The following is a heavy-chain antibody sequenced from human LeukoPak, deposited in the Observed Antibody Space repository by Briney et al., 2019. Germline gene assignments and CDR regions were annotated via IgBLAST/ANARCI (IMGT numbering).Heavy chain of an antibody. J-gene: IGHJ3*02. D-gene: IGHD2-21*02. Sequence: ASVKVSCKASGYTFTSYGISWVRQAPGQGLEWMGWISAYNGNTNYAQKLQGRVTMTTDTSTSTAYMELRSLRSDDTAVYYCATGDCGGDCATGEAFDIWGQGTMVTVSS. V-gene: IGHV1-18*01. CDR2: ISAYNGNT. CDR1: GYTFTSYG. CDR3: ATGDCGGDCATGEAFDI.